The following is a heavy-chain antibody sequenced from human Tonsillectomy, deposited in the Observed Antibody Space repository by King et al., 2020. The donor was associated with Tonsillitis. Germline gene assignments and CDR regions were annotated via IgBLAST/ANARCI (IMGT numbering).Heavy chain of an antibody. V-gene: IGHV3-7*01. D-gene: IGHD6-19*01. CDR2: IKQDGREK. CDR1: GFTFSSYW. Sequence: VQLVESGGGLVQPGGSLRLSCAASGFTFSSYWMSGVRQAPGKGREWVANIKQDGREKYYVYSVKGRLHISRDNAKNSLYLQMNSLRAEDTAVYYCARDTAGYSSGWYVGGLDYWGQGTLVTVSS. J-gene: IGHJ4*02. CDR3: ARDTAGYSSGWYVGGLDY.